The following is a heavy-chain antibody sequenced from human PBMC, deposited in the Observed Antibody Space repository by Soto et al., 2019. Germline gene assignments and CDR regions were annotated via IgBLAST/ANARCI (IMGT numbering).Heavy chain of an antibody. CDR2: IYYSGST. J-gene: IGHJ4*02. D-gene: IGHD4-17*01. Sequence: QVQLQESGPGLVKPSETLSLTCTVSGGSISSYYWSWIRQPPGKGLEWIGYIYYSGSTNYIPSLKSRVTISVDTSKNQFSLKLSSVTAADTAVYYCARRYGVYFDYWGQGTLVTVSS. CDR3: ARRYGVYFDY. V-gene: IGHV4-59*08. CDR1: GGSISSYY.